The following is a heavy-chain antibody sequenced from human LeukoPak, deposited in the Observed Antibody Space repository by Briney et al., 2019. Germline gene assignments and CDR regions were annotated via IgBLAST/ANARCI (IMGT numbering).Heavy chain of an antibody. V-gene: IGHV4-34*01. CDR2: INHSGST. CDR3: ARYSSSSPGIF. D-gene: IGHD6-6*01. J-gene: IGHJ4*02. Sequence: SETLSLTCAVYGGSFSGYYWSWIRQPPGKGLEWIGEINHSGSTNYNPSLKSRVTISVDTSKNQFSLKLSSVTAADTAVYYCARYSSSSPGIFWGQGTLVTVPS. CDR1: GGSFSGYY.